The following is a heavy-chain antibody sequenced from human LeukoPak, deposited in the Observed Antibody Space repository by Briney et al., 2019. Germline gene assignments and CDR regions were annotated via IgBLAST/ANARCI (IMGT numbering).Heavy chain of an antibody. CDR3: AKLGSMIVVEGAFDI. Sequence: GGSLRLSCAASGFTFSSYAMSWVRQAPGKGLEWVSAIRGSGGSTYYADSVKGRFTISRDNSKNTLYLQMNSLRAEDTAVYYCAKLGSMIVVEGAFDIWGQGTMVTVSS. J-gene: IGHJ3*02. CDR2: IRGSGGST. D-gene: IGHD3-22*01. CDR1: GFTFSSYA. V-gene: IGHV3-23*01.